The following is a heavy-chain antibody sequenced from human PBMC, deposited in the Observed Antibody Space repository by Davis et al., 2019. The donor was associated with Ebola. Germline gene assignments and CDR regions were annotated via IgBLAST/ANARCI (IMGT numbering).Heavy chain of an antibody. CDR2: IYYSGST. CDR3: ARASGWYPPDY. J-gene: IGHJ4*02. D-gene: IGHD6-19*01. V-gene: IGHV4-59*12. Sequence: MPSETLSLTCTVSGGSISSYYWSWIRQPPGKGLEWIGYIYYSGSTNYNPSLKSRVTISVDRSKNQFSLKLSSVTAADTAVYYCARASGWYPPDYWGQGTLVTVSS. CDR1: GGSISSYY.